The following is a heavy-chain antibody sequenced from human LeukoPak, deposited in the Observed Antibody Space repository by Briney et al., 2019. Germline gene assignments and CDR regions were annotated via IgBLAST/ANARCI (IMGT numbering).Heavy chain of an antibody. CDR3: AVRAGTSVYYYYYYMDV. CDR1: GYTFTTYG. Sequence: ASVKVSCKASGYTFTTYGINWLRQAPGQGLSWMGWISTYNSSTHYAQKLQGRVTMTTDASTSTAYMELRSLRSEDTAVYYCAVRAGTSVYYYYYYMDVWGKGTTVTISS. J-gene: IGHJ6*03. CDR2: ISTYNSST. D-gene: IGHD6-19*01. V-gene: IGHV1-18*01.